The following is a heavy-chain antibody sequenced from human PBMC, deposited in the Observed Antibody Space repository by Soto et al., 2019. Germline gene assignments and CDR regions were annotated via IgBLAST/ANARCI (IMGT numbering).Heavy chain of an antibody. V-gene: IGHV3-64*04. CDR1: RFTFSSYA. CDR3: ARTTAVAGTPEFDY. J-gene: IGHJ4*02. Sequence: HPGGSLRLSCSASRFTFSSYAMHWVRQAPGKGLEYVSAISSDGSSTYYADSVKGRFTISRENSNNTLYLQLSSLRADDTAIYYCARTTAVAGTPEFDYWGQGALVTVSS. CDR2: ISSDGSST. D-gene: IGHD6-19*01.